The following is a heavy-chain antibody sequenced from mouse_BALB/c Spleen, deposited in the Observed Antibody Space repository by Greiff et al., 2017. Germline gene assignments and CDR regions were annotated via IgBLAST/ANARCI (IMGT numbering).Heavy chain of an antibody. Sequence: EVQLQESGGGLVQPGGSLRLSCATSGFTFTDYYMSWVRQPPGKALEWLGFIRNKANGYTTEYSASVKGRFTISRDNSQSILYLQMNTLRAEDSATYYCARDYGNYVFDYWGQGTTLTVSS. CDR2: IRNKANGYTT. D-gene: IGHD2-1*01. J-gene: IGHJ2*01. CDR1: GFTFTDYY. V-gene: IGHV7-3*02. CDR3: ARDYGNYVFDY.